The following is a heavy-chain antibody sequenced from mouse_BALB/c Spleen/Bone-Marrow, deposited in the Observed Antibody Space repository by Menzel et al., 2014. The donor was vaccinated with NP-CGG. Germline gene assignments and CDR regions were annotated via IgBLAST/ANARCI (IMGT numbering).Heavy chain of an antibody. J-gene: IGHJ2*01. Sequence: EAQLVESGAELVQSGASVKLSCTASGFNIKDTYMHWVKQRPEQGLEWIGRIDPANGNTKYDPKYQGKATITADTSSNTDFLQLSSLTSEDTAVYYCASLFYGNYPYFDFWSQGTTLTISS. V-gene: IGHV14-3*02. CDR1: GFNIKDTY. CDR2: IDPANGNT. D-gene: IGHD2-1*01. CDR3: ASLFYGNYPYFDF.